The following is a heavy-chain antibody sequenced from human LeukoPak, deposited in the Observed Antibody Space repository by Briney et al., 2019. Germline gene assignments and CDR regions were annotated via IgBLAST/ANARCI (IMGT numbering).Heavy chain of an antibody. Sequence: SETLSLTCTVSGGSISSYYWSWIRQPPGKGLEWIGYIYYSGSTNYNPSLKSRVTISVDTSKNQFSLKLSSVTAADTAVYYCARRSDYYDSSGTKNDAFDIWGQGTMVTVSS. CDR2: IYYSGST. V-gene: IGHV4-59*12. CDR1: GGSISSYY. CDR3: ARRSDYYDSSGTKNDAFDI. D-gene: IGHD3-22*01. J-gene: IGHJ3*02.